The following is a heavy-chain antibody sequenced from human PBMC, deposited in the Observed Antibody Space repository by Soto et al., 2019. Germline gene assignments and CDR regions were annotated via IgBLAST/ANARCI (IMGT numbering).Heavy chain of an antibody. CDR2: IYTSGST. Sequence: SETLSLTCTVSGGSISSYYWSWIRQPAGKGLEWIGRIYTSGSTNYNPSLKSRVTMSVDTSKNQFSLKLSSVTAADTAVYYCARGPADSRTGYNWNDAVAYYYYGMDVWGQGTTVTVSS. D-gene: IGHD1-20*01. CDR1: GGSISSYY. CDR3: ARGPADSRTGYNWNDAVAYYYYGMDV. J-gene: IGHJ6*02. V-gene: IGHV4-4*07.